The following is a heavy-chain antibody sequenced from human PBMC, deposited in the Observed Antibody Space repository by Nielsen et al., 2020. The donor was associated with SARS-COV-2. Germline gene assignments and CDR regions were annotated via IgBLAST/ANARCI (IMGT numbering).Heavy chain of an antibody. D-gene: IGHD1-1*01. J-gene: IGHJ4*02. Sequence: SQTPSLTRGVYGGSFSDYYLNWIRQSPGKGLEWIGQIGHSGNTNYNPSLKSRVTMSVDTSKRQFSLKLNSVTAADAADYYCAGGVPPTGMLFDFWGLGTRVIVSS. CDR1: GGSFSDYY. V-gene: IGHV4-34*01. CDR3: AGGVPPTGMLFDF. CDR2: IGHSGNT.